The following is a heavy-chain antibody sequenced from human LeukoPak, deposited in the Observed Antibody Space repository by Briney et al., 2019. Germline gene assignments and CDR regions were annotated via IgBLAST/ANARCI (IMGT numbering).Heavy chain of an antibody. J-gene: IGHJ6*02. Sequence: ASVKVSCKASGYTFTSYGISWVRQAPGQGLEWMGWISAYNGNTNYAQKLQGRVTMTTDTSTSTAYMELRSLRSDDTAVYYCAREGGCSSTSCYYYYYYGMDVWCQGTTVTVSS. D-gene: IGHD2-2*01. CDR3: AREGGCSSTSCYYYYYYGMDV. CDR1: GYTFTSYG. CDR2: ISAYNGNT. V-gene: IGHV1-18*01.